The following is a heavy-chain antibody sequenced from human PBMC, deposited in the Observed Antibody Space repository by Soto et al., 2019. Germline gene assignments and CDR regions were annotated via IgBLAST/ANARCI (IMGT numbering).Heavy chain of an antibody. CDR3: ARLYCSGGSCYGGFDY. V-gene: IGHV3-64*01. J-gene: IGHJ4*02. Sequence: GGSLRLSCAASGFNFSSYAMHWVRQAPGKGLEYVSAISSNGGSTYYANTVKGRFTISRDNSKNKLYLQMGSLRAEDMAVYYCARLYCSGGSCYGGFDYWGQGT. CDR2: ISSNGGST. CDR1: GFNFSSYA. D-gene: IGHD2-15*01.